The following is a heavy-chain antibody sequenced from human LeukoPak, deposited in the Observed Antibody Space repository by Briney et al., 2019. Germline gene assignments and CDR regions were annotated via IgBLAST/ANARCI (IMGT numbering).Heavy chain of an antibody. CDR2: INAGNGNT. D-gene: IGHD6-13*01. CDR3: ARRKSAAGTMDY. V-gene: IGHV1-3*01. CDR1: GYTFTSYA. J-gene: IGHJ4*02. Sequence: ASVKVSCKASGYTFTSYAMHWVRQAPGQRLEWMGWINAGNGNTKYSQKFQGRVTITRDTSASTAYMELSSLRSEDTAVYYCARRKSAAGTMDYWGQGTLVTVSS.